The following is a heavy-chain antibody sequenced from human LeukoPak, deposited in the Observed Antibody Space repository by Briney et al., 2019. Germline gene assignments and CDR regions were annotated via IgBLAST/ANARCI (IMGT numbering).Heavy chain of an antibody. CDR3: ARDRDWFDP. D-gene: IGHD3-10*01. CDR2: IYYSGST. Sequence: PSETLSLTCTVSGGSISSHYWSWIRQPPGKGLEWMGYIYYSGSTNYNPSLKSRVTISVDTSKNQFSLKLSSVTAADTAVYYCARDRDWFDPWGQGTLVTVSS. CDR1: GGSISSHY. V-gene: IGHV4-59*11. J-gene: IGHJ5*02.